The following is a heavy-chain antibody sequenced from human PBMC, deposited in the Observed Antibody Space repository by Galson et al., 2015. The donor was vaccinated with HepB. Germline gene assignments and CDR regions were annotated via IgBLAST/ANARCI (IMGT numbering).Heavy chain of an antibody. CDR2: ISSSSSYI. CDR1: GFTFSSYS. CDR3: ARDPSSGYLGWLRSRDDWYFDL. J-gene: IGHJ2*01. V-gene: IGHV3-21*01. Sequence: SLRLSCAASGFTFSSYSMNWVRQAPGKGLEWVSSISSSSSYIYYADSVKGRFTISRDNAKNSLYLQMNSLRAEDTAVYYCARDPSSGYLGWLRSRDDWYFDLWGRGTLVTVSS. D-gene: IGHD5-12*01.